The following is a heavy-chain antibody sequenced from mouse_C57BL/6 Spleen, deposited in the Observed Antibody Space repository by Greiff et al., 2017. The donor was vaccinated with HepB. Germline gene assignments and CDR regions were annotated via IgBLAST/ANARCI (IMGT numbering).Heavy chain of an antibody. CDR3: ARERDGAMDY. J-gene: IGHJ4*01. Sequence: VQLKESGGGLVKPGGSLKLSCAASGFTFSDYGMHWVRQAPEKGLEWVAYISSGSSTIYYADTVKGRFTISRDNAKNTLLLQMTSLRSEDTAMYYCARERDGAMDYWGQGTSVTVSS. V-gene: IGHV5-17*01. CDR2: ISSGSSTI. CDR1: GFTFSDYG. D-gene: IGHD3-3*01.